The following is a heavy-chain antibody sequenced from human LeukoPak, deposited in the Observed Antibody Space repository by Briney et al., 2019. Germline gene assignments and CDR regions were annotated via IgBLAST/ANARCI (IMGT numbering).Heavy chain of an antibody. CDR3: ARRAGGYSHPYDY. CDR1: GFTFSSSW. J-gene: IGHJ4*02. CDR2: INQDGGEI. D-gene: IGHD4-23*01. V-gene: IGHV3-7*03. Sequence: GGSLRLSCAASGFTFSSSWMTWVRQAPGKGLEWVASINQDGGEIHYVDSVKGRFTISRDISKNTLYLQMNSLRAEDTAVYYCARRAGGYSHPYDYWGQGILVTVSS.